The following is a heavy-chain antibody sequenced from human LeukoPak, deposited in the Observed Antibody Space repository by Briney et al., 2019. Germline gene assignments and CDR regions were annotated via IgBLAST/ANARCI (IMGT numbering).Heavy chain of an antibody. CDR2: IHHSGST. Sequence: PSETLSLTCTVSGGSISRGNYYWSWIRQHPGKGLEWIGYIHHSGSTYYNPSLKSRVIISVDTFKNQFSLKLNSVTAADTAVYYCASYGSGSYRFDPWGQGTLVTVSS. D-gene: IGHD3-10*01. CDR3: ASYGSGSYRFDP. V-gene: IGHV4-31*03. CDR1: GGSISRGNYY. J-gene: IGHJ5*02.